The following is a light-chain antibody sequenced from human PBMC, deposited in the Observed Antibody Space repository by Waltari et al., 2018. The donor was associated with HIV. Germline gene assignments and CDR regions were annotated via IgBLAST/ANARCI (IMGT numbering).Light chain of an antibody. V-gene: IGLV1-44*01. CDR2: SNN. Sequence: QSVLTQPPSASGTPGQGVSIPCSGSNSNIGSTTVHWYRQLPGTAPKLLIYSNNQRPSGVPDRFSGSKSGTSASLAISGLQSEDEADYYCAAWDDSLSWVFGRGTKLTVL. J-gene: IGLJ3*02. CDR3: AAWDDSLSWV. CDR1: NSNIGSTT.